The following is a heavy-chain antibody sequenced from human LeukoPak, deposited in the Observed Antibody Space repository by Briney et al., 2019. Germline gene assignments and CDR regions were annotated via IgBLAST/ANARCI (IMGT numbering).Heavy chain of an antibody. CDR3: ARDQGSSGGSPSPFDY. V-gene: IGHV1-69*06. J-gene: IGHJ4*02. D-gene: IGHD1-26*01. CDR2: IIPIFGTA. CDR1: GGTFSSYA. Sequence: GASVKVSCKASGGTFSSYAISWVRQAPGQGLEWMGRIIPIFGTANYAQKFQGRVTITADKSTSTAYMELSSLRSEDTAVYYCARDQGSSGGSPSPFDYWGQGTLVTVSS.